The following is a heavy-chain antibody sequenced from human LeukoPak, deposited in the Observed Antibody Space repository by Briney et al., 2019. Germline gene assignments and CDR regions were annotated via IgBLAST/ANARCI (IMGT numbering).Heavy chain of an antibody. V-gene: IGHV1-18*01. J-gene: IGHJ6*03. Sequence: GASVKVSCKASDYTFTSYGISWVRQAPGQGLEWMGWISSYNGNTNHAQKFQGRVTMITDTSTSTAYMELRSLRSDDTAVYYCARGTPYCTNGVCPRLYYYMDVWGKGTTVTVSS. CDR3: ARGTPYCTNGVCPRLYYYMDV. D-gene: IGHD2-8*01. CDR1: DYTFTSYG. CDR2: ISSYNGNT.